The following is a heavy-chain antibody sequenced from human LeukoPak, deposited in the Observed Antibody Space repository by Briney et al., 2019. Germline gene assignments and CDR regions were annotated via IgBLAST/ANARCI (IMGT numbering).Heavy chain of an antibody. V-gene: IGHV3-7*03. CDR1: GFTFSTYW. D-gene: IGHD3-10*01. CDR2: IKEDGSQK. Sequence: GGSLRLSCAASGFTFSTYWMTWVRQAPGKGLEWVGNIKEDGSQKNYVDSVKGRFTISRDNSKNTLYLQMNSLRAEDTAVYYCAKDRRAGSYDYWGQGTLVTVSS. CDR3: AKDRRAGSYDY. J-gene: IGHJ4*02.